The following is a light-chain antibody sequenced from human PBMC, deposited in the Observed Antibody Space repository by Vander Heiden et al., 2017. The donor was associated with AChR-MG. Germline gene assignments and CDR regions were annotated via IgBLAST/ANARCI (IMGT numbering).Light chain of an antibody. V-gene: IGKV3-20*01. CDR3: QHYSSSRT. CDR1: QSVSNSY. CDR2: VVS. Sequence: IVLTQSPGTLSLSPGERATPSCRTSQSVSNSYLAWYQQKPGQAPRLLIYVVSSRATGIPDRCSGSGSGTDFTLTINRLEAEDFAVYYCQHYSSSRTFGQGTKVEIK. J-gene: IGKJ1*01.